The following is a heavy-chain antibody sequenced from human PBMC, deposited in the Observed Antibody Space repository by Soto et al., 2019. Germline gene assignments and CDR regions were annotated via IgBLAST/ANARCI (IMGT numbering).Heavy chain of an antibody. D-gene: IGHD3-22*01. CDR1: GYSLTRYG. CDR2: ISAYNGNT. J-gene: IGHJ5*02. CDR3: ARNLQPYYYDSSAYIPHYAVDP. Sequence: XCVKVAYKASGYSLTRYGISWVRQAPGQGLEWMGWISAYNGNTNYAQKLQGRVTMTTDTSTSTAYMELRSLRSDDTAVYYCARNLQPYYYDSSAYIPHYAVDPWGQGTLVTVSS. V-gene: IGHV1-18*04.